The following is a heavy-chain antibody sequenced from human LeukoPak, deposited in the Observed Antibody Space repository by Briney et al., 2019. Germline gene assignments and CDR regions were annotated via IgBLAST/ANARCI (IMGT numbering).Heavy chain of an antibody. V-gene: IGHV3-9*03. J-gene: IGHJ6*03. D-gene: IGHD2-2*01. CDR1: GFTFDDYA. CDR2: ISWNSGSI. CDR3: AKAAKKPGVPAAYGGDYYMDV. Sequence: PGGSLRLSCAASGFTFDDYAMHWVRQAPGKGLEWVSGISWNSGSIGYADSVKGRFTISRDNAKNSLYLQMNSLRAEDMALYYCAKAAKKPGVPAAYGGDYYMDVWGKGTTVTVSS.